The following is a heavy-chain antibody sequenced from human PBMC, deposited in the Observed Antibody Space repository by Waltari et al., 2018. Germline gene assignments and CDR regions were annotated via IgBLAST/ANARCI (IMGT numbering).Heavy chain of an antibody. J-gene: IGHJ5*02. CDR3: ARTWGYSPPLGWFDP. Sequence: QVQLHQWGAGLLKPSETLSLTCAVSGGPFTDYSWSWIRQSPDKGLEWIGESSHSGSTNDNQSRKSRVTRSVDTIKKQFSLKLTSVTAADTAVYFCARTWGYSPPLGWFDPWGRGTRVTVSS. CDR1: GGPFTDYS. V-gene: IGHV4-34*01. CDR2: SSHSGST. D-gene: IGHD1-26*01.